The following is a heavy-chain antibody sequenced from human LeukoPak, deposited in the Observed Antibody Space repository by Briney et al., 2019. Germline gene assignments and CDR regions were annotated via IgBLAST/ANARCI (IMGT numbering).Heavy chain of an antibody. CDR1: GGSFSGYY. V-gene: IGHV4-34*01. CDR3: ARGPGILTGYQRGEDY. Sequence: SETLSLTCAVYGGSFSGYYWSWIRQPPGKGLEWIGEINHSGSTNYNPSLKSRVTISVDTSKNQFSLKLSSVTAADTAVYYCARGPGILTGYQRGEDYWGQGTLVTVSS. J-gene: IGHJ4*02. D-gene: IGHD3-9*01. CDR2: INHSGST.